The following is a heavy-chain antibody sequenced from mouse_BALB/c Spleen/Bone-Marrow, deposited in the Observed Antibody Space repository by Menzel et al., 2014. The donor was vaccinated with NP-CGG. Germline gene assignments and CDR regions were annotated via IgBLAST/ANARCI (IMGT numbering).Heavy chain of an antibody. J-gene: IGHJ2*01. D-gene: IGHD2-3*01. V-gene: IGHV2-9*02. CDR1: GFSLTSYG. CDR2: IWAGGST. CDR3: AREDLGWLLPN. Sequence: VQLVESGPGLVAPSQSLSITCTVSGFSLTSYGVHWVRQPPGKGLEWLRVIWAGGSTNYNSALMSRLSISKDNSKSQVFLKMNSLQTDDTAMYYCAREDLGWLLPNWGQGTTLTVSS.